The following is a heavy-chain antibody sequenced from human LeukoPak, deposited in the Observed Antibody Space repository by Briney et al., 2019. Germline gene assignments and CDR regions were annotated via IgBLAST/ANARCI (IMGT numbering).Heavy chain of an antibody. CDR2: IHYSGST. J-gene: IGHJ6*02. CDR3: ARELGATVVNYGMDV. V-gene: IGHV4-59*01. CDR1: GGSISNYY. D-gene: IGHD4-23*01. Sequence: SETLSLTCTVSGGSISNYYWSWIRQPPGKGLEWIGYIHYSGSTNYNPSLKSRVTISVDTSKNQLSLKLTSMTAADTAVYYCARELGATVVNYGMDVWGQGTTVTVSS.